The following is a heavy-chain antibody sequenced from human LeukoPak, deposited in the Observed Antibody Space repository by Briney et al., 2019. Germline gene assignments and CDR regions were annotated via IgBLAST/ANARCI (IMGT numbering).Heavy chain of an antibody. D-gene: IGHD6-19*01. CDR2: IYHSGNT. Sequence: SKTLSLTCTVSGYSISSGYYWGWIRQPPGKGLEWIGNIYHSGNTYYNPSLKSRVTISADTSKNQFSLKLSSVTAADTAVYYCARRPYSSGWYVKNTGFDYWGQGTLVTVSS. J-gene: IGHJ4*02. CDR3: ARRPYSSGWYVKNTGFDY. V-gene: IGHV4-38-2*02. CDR1: GYSISSGYY.